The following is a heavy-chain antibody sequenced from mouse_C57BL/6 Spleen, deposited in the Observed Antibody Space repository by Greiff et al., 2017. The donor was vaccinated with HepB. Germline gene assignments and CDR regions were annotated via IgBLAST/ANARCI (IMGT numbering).Heavy chain of an antibody. CDR3: ARRRAYYGREGYYFDY. Sequence: QVQLQQSGAELVKPGASVKLSCKASGYTFTSYWMQWVKQRPGQGLEWIGEIDPSDSYTNYNQKFKGKATLTVDTSSSTAYMQLSSLTSEDSAVYYCARRRAYYGREGYYFDYWGQGTTLTVSS. V-gene: IGHV1-50*01. D-gene: IGHD1-1*01. J-gene: IGHJ2*01. CDR2: IDPSDSYT. CDR1: GYTFTSYW.